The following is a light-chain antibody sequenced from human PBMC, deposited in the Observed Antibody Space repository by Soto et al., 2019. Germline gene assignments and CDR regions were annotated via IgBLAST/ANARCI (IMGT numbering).Light chain of an antibody. J-gene: IGKJ1*01. CDR2: DVS. CDR3: QQYDYSRT. Sequence: DIQLTQSPSTLSASVGDRVTITCRASQSVSSWLAWYQQKPGKAPKLLIFDVSNLESGVPSRFSDSGSGTEFTLTINSLHFDDFATYYCQQYDYSRTFGQGTKLEIK. CDR1: QSVSSW. V-gene: IGKV1-5*01.